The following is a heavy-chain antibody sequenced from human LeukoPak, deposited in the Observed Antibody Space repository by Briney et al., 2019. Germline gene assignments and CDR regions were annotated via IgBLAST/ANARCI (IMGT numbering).Heavy chain of an antibody. CDR1: GYTFINYG. D-gene: IGHD5-24*01. CDR2: ISAHNGDT. J-gene: IGHJ3*02. CDR3: ARELREEMAPELETDAFDI. V-gene: IGHV1-18*01. Sequence: ASVKVSCKASGYTFINYGISWVRQAPGQGLEWMGWISAHNGDTNYAQKFQGRVTMTTDASTSTIYMELRSLRSDDTAVYYCARELREEMAPELETDAFDIWGQRDNGHRLF.